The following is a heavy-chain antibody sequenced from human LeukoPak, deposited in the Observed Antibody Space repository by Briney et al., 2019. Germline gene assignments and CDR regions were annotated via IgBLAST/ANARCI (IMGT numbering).Heavy chain of an antibody. J-gene: IGHJ3*02. CDR1: GYTLTELS. CDR3: ATFPEVGATPPHDAFDI. Sequence: GASVKVSCKVSGYTLTELSMHWVRQAPGKGLESMGGFDPEDGETIYAQKFQGRVTMTEDTSTDTAYMELSSLRSEDTAVYYCATFPEVGATPPHDAFDIWGQGTMVTVSS. D-gene: IGHD1-26*01. CDR2: FDPEDGET. V-gene: IGHV1-24*01.